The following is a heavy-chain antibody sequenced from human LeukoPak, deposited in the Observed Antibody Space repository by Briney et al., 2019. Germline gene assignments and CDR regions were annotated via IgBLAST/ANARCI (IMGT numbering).Heavy chain of an antibody. Sequence: ASVKVSCKSSGYTFTGYYMHWVRQAPGQGLEWMGWINPNSGVTNYAQKFQGRVTMTRDTSISTAYMELSRLKSDDTAVYSCARANFPYYYDSNGSNAFSIWGQGTMVTVSP. J-gene: IGHJ3*02. CDR2: INPNSGVT. D-gene: IGHD3-22*01. CDR3: ARANFPYYYDSNGSNAFSI. CDR1: GYTFTGYY. V-gene: IGHV1-2*02.